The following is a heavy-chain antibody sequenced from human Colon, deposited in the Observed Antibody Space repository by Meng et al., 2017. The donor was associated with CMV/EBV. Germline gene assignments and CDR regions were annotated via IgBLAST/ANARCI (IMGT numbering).Heavy chain of an antibody. CDR1: GFTFSSYW. Sequence: GGSLRLSCAASGFTFSSYWMHWVRQAPGKGLVWVSRINSDGSSTSYADSVKGRFTISRDNAKNTLYLQMNSLRAEDTAVYYCARTYYYGSGSYFYYYYGMDVWGQGTTVTVSS. CDR3: ARTYYYGSGSYFYYYYGMDV. D-gene: IGHD3-10*01. CDR2: INSDGSST. V-gene: IGHV3-74*01. J-gene: IGHJ6*02.